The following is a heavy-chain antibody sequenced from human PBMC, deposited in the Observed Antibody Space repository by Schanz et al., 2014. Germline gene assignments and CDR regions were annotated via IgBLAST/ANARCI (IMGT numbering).Heavy chain of an antibody. CDR1: GFTFSTYA. Sequence: EVHLVESGGGFVQPGGSLRLSCAASGFTFSTYAMDWVRQAPGKGLEWVSVLYPDSKTFYADSVKGRFTISRDSSKNTRYLQMNSLKTEYTAVYYCARAPRMDAWGQGTMVTVSS. V-gene: IGHV3-66*01. J-gene: IGHJ6*02. CDR3: ARAPRMDA. CDR2: LYPDSKT.